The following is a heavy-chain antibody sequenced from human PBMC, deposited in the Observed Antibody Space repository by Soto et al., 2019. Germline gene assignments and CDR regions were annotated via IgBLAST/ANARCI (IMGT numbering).Heavy chain of an antibody. CDR2: IYHSGST. V-gene: IGHV4-30-2*01. D-gene: IGHD3-3*01. CDR1: GGSISSGGYS. CDR3: ASVLAVFQTYYFDY. J-gene: IGHJ4*02. Sequence: SETLSLTCAVSGGSISSGGYSWSWIRQPPGKGLEWIGYIYHSGSTYYNPSLKSRVTISVDRSKNQFSLKLSSVTAADTAVYYCASVLAVFQTYYFDYWGQGTLVTVSS.